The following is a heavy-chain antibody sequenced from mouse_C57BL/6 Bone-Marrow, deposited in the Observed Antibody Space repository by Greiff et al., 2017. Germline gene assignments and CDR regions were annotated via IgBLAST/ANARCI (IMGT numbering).Heavy chain of an antibody. CDR3: ERRGGNYAWFAY. CDR1: GYTFTSYW. CDR2: INPSNGGT. Sequence: QVQLKQPGTELVKPGASVKLSCKASGYTFTSYWMHWVQQRPGQGLEWIGNINPSNGGTNYNEKFKSKATLTVDKSSSTAYMQLSSLTSADSAVYYCERRGGNYAWFAYWGQGTLVTVSA. J-gene: IGHJ3*01. D-gene: IGHD2-1*01. V-gene: IGHV1-53*01.